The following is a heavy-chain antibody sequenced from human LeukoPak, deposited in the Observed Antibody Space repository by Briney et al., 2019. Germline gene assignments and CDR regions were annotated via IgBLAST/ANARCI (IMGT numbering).Heavy chain of an antibody. Sequence: SETLSLTCTVSGGSISSSSYYWGWIRQPPGKGLEWIGEINHSGSTNYNPSLKSRVTISVDTSKNQFSLKLSSVTAADTAVYYCARGPSRYSSGWYAHFDYWGQGTLVTVSS. V-gene: IGHV4-39*07. CDR1: GGSISSSSYY. J-gene: IGHJ4*02. CDR3: ARGPSRYSSGWYAHFDY. D-gene: IGHD6-19*01. CDR2: INHSGST.